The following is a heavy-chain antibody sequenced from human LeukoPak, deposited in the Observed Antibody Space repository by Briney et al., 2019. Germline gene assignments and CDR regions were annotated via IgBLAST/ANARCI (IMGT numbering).Heavy chain of an antibody. CDR1: GFTFSYYS. Sequence: SGGSLRLSCAASGFTFSYYSINWVRHAPGKGLEWVSSVSSSGSTIYYADSVKGRFSMSRDNAKNSVYLQMTSLRDEDTAVYYCARGRGSSNYFDYWGQGTLVTVSS. J-gene: IGHJ4*02. CDR3: ARGRGSSNYFDY. D-gene: IGHD6-13*01. CDR2: VSSSGSTI. V-gene: IGHV3-48*02.